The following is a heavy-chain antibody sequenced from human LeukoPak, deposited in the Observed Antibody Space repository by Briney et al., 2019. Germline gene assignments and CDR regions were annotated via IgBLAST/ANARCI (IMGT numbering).Heavy chain of an antibody. CDR3: ARGPILRHFDYYMDV. Sequence: GGSLRLSCAASEFTFSHHWMTWVRQAPGKGLELVANIKQDGSETYYVDSVKGRFTISRDNAKNSLDMQMNSPRVEDTAVYYCARGPILRHFDYYMDVWGKGTTVIISS. D-gene: IGHD3-9*01. J-gene: IGHJ6*03. CDR1: EFTFSHHW. CDR2: IKQDGSET. V-gene: IGHV3-7*01.